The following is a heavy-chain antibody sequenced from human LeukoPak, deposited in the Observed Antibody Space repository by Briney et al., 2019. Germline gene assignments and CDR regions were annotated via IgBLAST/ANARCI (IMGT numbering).Heavy chain of an antibody. D-gene: IGHD5-18*01. CDR3: ARVTSGYSYGYSGYYYYGMDV. CDR2: ISAYNGNT. Sequence: ASVKVSCKASGYTFTSYGISWVRQAPGQGLEWMGWISAYNGNTNYAQKLQGRVTMTTDTSTSTAYMELRSLRSDDTAVYYCARVTSGYSYGYSGYYYYGMDVWGQGTTVTVSS. V-gene: IGHV1-18*01. J-gene: IGHJ6*02. CDR1: GYTFTSYG.